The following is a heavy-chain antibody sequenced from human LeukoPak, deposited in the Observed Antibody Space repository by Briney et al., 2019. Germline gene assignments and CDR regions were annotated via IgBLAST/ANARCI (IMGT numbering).Heavy chain of an antibody. CDR3: ARDNGYTCAGDVFDI. Sequence: GGSLRLSCAASGFSVSNSYMSWVRQAPGKGLEWVSVIYSGGTTYYADSVKGRFTISRHNSKNTLYLQMNSLRTEDTAVYYCARDNGYTCAGDVFDIWGQGTMVAVSS. CDR1: GFSVSNSY. V-gene: IGHV3-53*04. D-gene: IGHD5-18*01. CDR2: IYSGGTT. J-gene: IGHJ3*02.